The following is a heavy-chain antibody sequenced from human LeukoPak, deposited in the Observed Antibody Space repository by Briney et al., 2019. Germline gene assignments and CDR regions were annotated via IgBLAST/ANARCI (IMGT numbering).Heavy chain of an antibody. D-gene: IGHD4-17*01. CDR1: GFTFSSYA. CDR3: ARDEGLRAIDY. Sequence: PGGSLRLSCAASGFTFSSYAMHWVRQAPGKGLEWVALISYDGSNKYYADSVKARFIISRDNSKNTVYLQMNSLRAEDTAVYYCARDEGLRAIDYWGQGTLVTVSS. V-gene: IGHV3-30*04. CDR2: ISYDGSNK. J-gene: IGHJ4*02.